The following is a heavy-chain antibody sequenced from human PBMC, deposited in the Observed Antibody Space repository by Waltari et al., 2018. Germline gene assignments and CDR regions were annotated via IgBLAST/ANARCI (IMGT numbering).Heavy chain of an antibody. D-gene: IGHD3-10*01. CDR1: GFTVSSNY. CDR2: IYGGGST. Sequence: EVQLVESGGGLIQPGGSLRLSCAASGFTVSSNYMSWVRQAPGKGLEWVSVIYGGGSTYYADSVKGRFTISRDNSKNTLYLQMNSLRAEDTAVYYCAGTYASWFVELQLDYWGQGTLVTVSS. CDR3: AGTYASWFVELQLDY. J-gene: IGHJ4*02. V-gene: IGHV3-53*01.